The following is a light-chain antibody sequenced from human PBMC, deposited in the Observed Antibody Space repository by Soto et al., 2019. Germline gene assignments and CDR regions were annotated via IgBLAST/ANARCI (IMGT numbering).Light chain of an antibody. CDR2: EGT. J-gene: IGLJ1*01. CDR1: TIDVGAYNL. CDR3: CSYAGGNTYV. Sequence: QSALTRPASVAGSPGQSITISCTGTTIDVGAYNLVSWYQRLPGKAPKLLIFEGTKRPSGVSSRFSGSKSGNTASLTIFGLRAEDEADYFCCSYAGGNTYVFGTGTKVTVL. V-gene: IGLV2-23*01.